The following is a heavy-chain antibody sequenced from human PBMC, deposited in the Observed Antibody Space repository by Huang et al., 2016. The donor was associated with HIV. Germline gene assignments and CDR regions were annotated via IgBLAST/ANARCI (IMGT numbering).Heavy chain of an antibody. D-gene: IGHD3-22*01. J-gene: IGHJ3*02. CDR2: IYYSGST. CDR3: ARHFSYYDSSGYTPWEAFDI. V-gene: IGHV4-39*01. Sequence: QLQLQGSGPGLVKPSETLSLTCTVSGGSITSSSYYWAWIRQPQGKGLEWVGSIYYSGSTDYNPSLKGRVTVSVDTSKNQFSRKLSSVPAADTAVYYCARHFSYYDSSGYTPWEAFDIWGQGTMVTVSS. CDR1: GGSITSSSYY.